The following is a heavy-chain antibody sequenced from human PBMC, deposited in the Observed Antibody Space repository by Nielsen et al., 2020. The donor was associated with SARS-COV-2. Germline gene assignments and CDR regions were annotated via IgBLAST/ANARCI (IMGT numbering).Heavy chain of an antibody. CDR2: ISSSGSTI. J-gene: IGHJ4*02. Sequence: GGSLKISCAASGFTFSDYYMSWIRQAPGKGLEWVSYISSSGSTIYYADSVKGRFTISRDNAKNSLYLKMNSLRAEDTAVYYCAREGYYDRGFDYWGQGNLVTVSS. V-gene: IGHV3-11*01. CDR3: AREGYYDRGFDY. D-gene: IGHD3-22*01. CDR1: GFTFSDYY.